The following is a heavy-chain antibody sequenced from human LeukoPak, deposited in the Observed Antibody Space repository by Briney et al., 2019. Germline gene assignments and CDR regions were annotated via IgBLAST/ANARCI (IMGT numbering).Heavy chain of an antibody. CDR2: IIPMFGTE. D-gene: IGHD1-26*01. J-gene: IGHJ4*02. V-gene: IGHV1-69*05. Sequence: SVKVSCKASGGTFSSYAISWVRQPPGQGLEWMGGIIPMFGTENYAQKLQGRVTITTEESTSTAYMELSSLGSEDTAMYYCARVFARGGEISGSYYYYWGQGTLVTVSS. CDR1: GGTFSSYA. CDR3: ARVFARGGEISGSYYYY.